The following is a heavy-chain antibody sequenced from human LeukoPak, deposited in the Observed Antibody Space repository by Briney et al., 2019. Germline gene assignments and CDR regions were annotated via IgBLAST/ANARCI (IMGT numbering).Heavy chain of an antibody. V-gene: IGHV3-21*01. D-gene: IGHD3-3*01. CDR1: GFTLSSYS. J-gene: IGHJ4*02. Sequence: GGPLRLSCAASGFTLSSYSMNWVRQAPGKGLEWVSSISSSSIYIYYADSVKGRFTISRDNAKNSLYLQMNSLRAEDTAVYYCARVTSDYDFWSGVYPFDYWGQGTLVTVSS. CDR3: ARVTSDYDFWSGVYPFDY. CDR2: ISSSSIYI.